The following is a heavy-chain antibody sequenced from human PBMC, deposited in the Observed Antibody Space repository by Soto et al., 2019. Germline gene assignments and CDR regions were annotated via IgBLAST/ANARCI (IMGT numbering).Heavy chain of an antibody. CDR3: AKEGSSGWFVDY. CDR2: ISYDGSNK. CDR1: GFTFSSYG. D-gene: IGHD6-19*01. Sequence: SGGSLRLSCAASGFTFSSYGMHWVRQAPGKGLEWVAVISYDGSNKYYADSVKGRFTISRDNSKNTLYLQMNSLRAEDTAVYYCAKEGSSGWFVDYWCQGTLVTVSS. J-gene: IGHJ4*02. V-gene: IGHV3-30*18.